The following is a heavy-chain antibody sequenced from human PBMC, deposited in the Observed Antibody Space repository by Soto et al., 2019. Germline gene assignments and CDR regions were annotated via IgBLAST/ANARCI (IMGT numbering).Heavy chain of an antibody. D-gene: IGHD1-26*01. CDR3: TKWELPYTPRYYYYYGMDV. CDR2: IKSKTDGGTT. J-gene: IGHJ6*02. CDR1: GFTFSNAW. Sequence: GGSLRLSCAASGFTFSNAWMSWVRQAPGKGLEWVGRIKSKTDGGTTDYAAPVKGRFTISRDDSKNTLYLQMNSLKSEDTSVYYCTKWELPYTPRYYYYYGMDVWGQGTTVTVSS. V-gene: IGHV3-15*01.